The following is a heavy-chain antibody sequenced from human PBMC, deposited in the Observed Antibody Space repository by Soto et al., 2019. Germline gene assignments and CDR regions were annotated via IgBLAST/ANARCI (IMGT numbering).Heavy chain of an antibody. CDR2: VNPNDGDT. CDR1: GYPFTDYY. D-gene: IGHD4-17*01. Sequence: QAQLVQSGAEVKKPGASVKVSCKASGYPFTDYYMHWVRQAPGQGPKWMGVVNPNDGDTAYAQKLQGRVTVTRDTSTSTVYLELSSLRSEDTAVYYCARDLHGYGDSHYWGQGTLVTVSS. V-gene: IGHV1-46*04. J-gene: IGHJ4*02. CDR3: ARDLHGYGDSHY.